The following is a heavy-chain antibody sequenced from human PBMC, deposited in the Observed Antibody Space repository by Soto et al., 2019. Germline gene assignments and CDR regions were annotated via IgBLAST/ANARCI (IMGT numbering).Heavy chain of an antibody. CDR1: GGSISSSSYY. V-gene: IGHV4-39*01. CDR3: ARHAGYYYYYMDV. Sequence: QLQLQESGPGLVKPSETLSLTCTVSGGSISSSSYYWGWIRQPPGKGLEWIGSIYYSGSTYYNPSVNIRLTISVDTAKNQFSLNLSSVTAADTAVYYCARHAGYYYYYMDVWGKGTKVTVSS. J-gene: IGHJ6*03. CDR2: IYYSGST.